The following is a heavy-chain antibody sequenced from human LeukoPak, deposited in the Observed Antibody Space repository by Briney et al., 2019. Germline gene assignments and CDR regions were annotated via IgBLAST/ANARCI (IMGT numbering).Heavy chain of an antibody. CDR2: ISGSGGST. V-gene: IGHV3-23*01. CDR1: GFTFSSFA. CDR3: AKARDSSGWYYFDY. J-gene: IGHJ4*02. Sequence: GGSLRLSCAASGFTFSSFAMSWVRQAPGKGLEWDSAISGSGGSTYYADSVKGRFTISRDNSTNTLYLQMNSLRAEDTAVYYCAKARDSSGWYYFDYWGQGTLVTVSS. D-gene: IGHD6-19*01.